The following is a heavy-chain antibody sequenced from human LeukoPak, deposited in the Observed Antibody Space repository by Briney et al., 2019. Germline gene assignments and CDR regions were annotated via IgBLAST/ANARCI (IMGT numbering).Heavy chain of an antibody. J-gene: IGHJ3*02. V-gene: IGHV4-4*07. CDR2: IYTSGST. D-gene: IGHD3-3*01. CDR3: AXXXXXDFWSGYYFSAFDI. Sequence: PSETLSLTCTVSGGSISSYYWSWIRQPAGKGLEWIGRIYTSGSTNYNPSLKSRVTMSVDTSKNQFSLKLSSVTAADTAVYYCAXXXXXDFWSGYYFSAFDIWGQGTMVTVSS. CDR1: GGSISSYY.